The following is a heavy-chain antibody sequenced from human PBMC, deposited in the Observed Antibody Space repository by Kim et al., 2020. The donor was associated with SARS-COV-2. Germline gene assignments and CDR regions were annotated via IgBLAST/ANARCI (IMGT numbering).Heavy chain of an antibody. Sequence: YYADSVKGRFTISRHNSKNTLYLQMNSLRAEDTAVYYCARDNQGADGMDVWGQGTTVTVSS. D-gene: IGHD2-2*01. CDR3: ARDNQGADGMDV. V-gene: IGHV3-53*04. J-gene: IGHJ6*02.